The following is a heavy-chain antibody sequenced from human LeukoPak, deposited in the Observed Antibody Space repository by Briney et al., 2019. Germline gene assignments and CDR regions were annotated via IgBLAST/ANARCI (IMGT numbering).Heavy chain of an antibody. V-gene: IGHV3-11*01. J-gene: IGHJ6*02. CDR1: GFTFSDYY. CDR3: ARDANDAVYYYYGMDV. CDR2: ISSSGSTI. Sequence: GGSLRLSCAASGFTFSDYYMSWIRQAPGRGLEWVSYISSSGSTIYYADSVKGRFTISRDNAKNLLYLQMNSLGAEDTAVYYCARDANDAVYYYYGMDVWGQGTTVTVSS. D-gene: IGHD4/OR15-4a*01.